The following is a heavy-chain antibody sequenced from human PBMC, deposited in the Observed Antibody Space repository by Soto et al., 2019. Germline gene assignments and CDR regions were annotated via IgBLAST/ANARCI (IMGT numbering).Heavy chain of an antibody. Sequence: QVQLQQWGAGLLKPSETLSLTCAVYGGSFSGYYWSWIRQPPGKGLEWIGEINPSGSTNYNPSLKSRVTISVDTSKNQFSLKLSSVTAADTAVYSCAYTAMVDYWGQGTLVTVSS. J-gene: IGHJ4*02. V-gene: IGHV4-34*01. CDR3: AYTAMVDY. CDR2: INPSGST. CDR1: GGSFSGYY. D-gene: IGHD5-18*01.